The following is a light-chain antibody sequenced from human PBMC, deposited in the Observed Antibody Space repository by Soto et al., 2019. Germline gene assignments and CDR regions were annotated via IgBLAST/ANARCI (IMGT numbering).Light chain of an antibody. V-gene: IGKV3-20*01. CDR2: GAS. CDR3: QQYRSSPAT. J-gene: IGKJ3*01. CDR1: QSVSSSY. Sequence: EIVLTQSPGTLSLSPGERATLSCRASQSVSSSYLAWYQQKPRQAPRLLIYGASSRATGIPDRFSGSGSGTDFTLTISRLEPEDFAVYYCQQYRSSPATFGPGTKVAIK.